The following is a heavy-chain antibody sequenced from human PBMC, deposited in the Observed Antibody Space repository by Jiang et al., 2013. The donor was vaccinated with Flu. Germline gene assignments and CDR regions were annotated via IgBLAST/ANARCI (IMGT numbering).Heavy chain of an antibody. CDR1: GNTLSGSG. Sequence: GAEVKKPGSSVKVSCKASGNTLSGSGFSWVRQAPGQGLEWMGGIVARSGFTEYTQKFQGRVTITADESSTTAYMELRSLRSDDTAVYYRARNISGWLDHWGQGTLVTVSS. V-gene: IGHV1-69*01. J-gene: IGHJ4*02. CDR2: IVARSGFT. CDR3: ARNISGWLDH. D-gene: IGHD6-19*01.